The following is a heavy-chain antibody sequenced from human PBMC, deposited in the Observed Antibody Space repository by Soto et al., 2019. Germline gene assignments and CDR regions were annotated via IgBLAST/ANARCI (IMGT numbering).Heavy chain of an antibody. J-gene: IGHJ6*02. CDR3: TGGYSYGYYYYGMDV. V-gene: IGHV3-49*03. CDR2: IRSKAYGGTT. Sequence: GSLTLSCTAAGFTCGDYAMGWFRQAPGKGLEWVVFIRSKAYGGTTEYAASVKGRFTISRDDSKSIAYLQMNSLKTEDTAVYYCTGGYSYGYYYYGMDVWGQGTTVTVS. D-gene: IGHD5-18*01. CDR1: GFTCGDYA.